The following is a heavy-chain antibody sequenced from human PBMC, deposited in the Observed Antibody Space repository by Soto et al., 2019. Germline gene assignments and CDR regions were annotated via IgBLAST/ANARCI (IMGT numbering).Heavy chain of an antibody. CDR2: IWYDGSNK. CDR3: ARDKCGSSTSCYFFDY. J-gene: IGHJ4*02. V-gene: IGHV3-33*01. Sequence: GGSLRLSCAASGFTFSSYGMHWVRQAPGKGLEWVAVIWYDGSNKYYADSVKGRFTISRDNSKNTLYLQMNSLRAEDTAVYYCARDKCGSSTSCYFFDYWGQGTLVTVSS. CDR1: GFTFSSYG. D-gene: IGHD2-2*01.